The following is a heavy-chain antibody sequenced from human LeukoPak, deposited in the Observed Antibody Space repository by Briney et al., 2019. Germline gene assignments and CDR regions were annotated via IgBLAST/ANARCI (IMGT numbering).Heavy chain of an antibody. CDR3: ARVGPLGSGSYSDY. J-gene: IGHJ4*02. CDR2: ISWNSGVI. CDR1: GFTFDDYA. D-gene: IGHD3-10*01. Sequence: QTGGSLRLSCAASGFTFDDYAMHWVRQAPGKGLEWVSGISWNSGVIDYADSVKGRFTISRDNAKNSLYLQMNSLRAEDTAVYYCARVGPLGSGSYSDYWGQGTLVTVSS. V-gene: IGHV3-9*01.